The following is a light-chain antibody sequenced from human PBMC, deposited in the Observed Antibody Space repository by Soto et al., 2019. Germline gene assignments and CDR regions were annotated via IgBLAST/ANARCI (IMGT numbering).Light chain of an antibody. J-gene: IGKJ4*01. Sequence: EVVLTQSPATLSLSPGERATLSCRASQSVSGHLAWYQQKPGQAPRLLIYDASNRATGIPARFSGSGSGTDFTLTIISLEPEDFAVYYCQHRANWPITFGGGTKVEIK. V-gene: IGKV3-11*01. CDR1: QSVSGH. CDR3: QHRANWPIT. CDR2: DAS.